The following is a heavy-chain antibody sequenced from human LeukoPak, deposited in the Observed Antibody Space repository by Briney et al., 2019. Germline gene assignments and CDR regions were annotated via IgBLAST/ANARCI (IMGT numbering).Heavy chain of an antibody. D-gene: IGHD1-14*01. CDR2: ISSNGGST. J-gene: IGHJ1*01. CDR1: GFSFSSYV. V-gene: IGHV3-64*02. Sequence: GGSLRLSCVASGFSFSSYVMHWVRQAPGKGLEYVSAISSNGGSTYYADSVKGRFTISRDNSKNTVYLQMNSLRAEDTAVYYCTGDVYQHWGQGTLVTVSS. CDR3: TGDVYQH.